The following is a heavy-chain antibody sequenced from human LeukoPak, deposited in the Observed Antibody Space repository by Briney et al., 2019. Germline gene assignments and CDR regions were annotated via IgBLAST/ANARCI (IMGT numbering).Heavy chain of an antibody. D-gene: IGHD2-21*01. CDR3: AKDNWGLDKGFLDY. CDR2: ISWKSGFI. V-gene: IGHV3-9*01. CDR1: GFIFDHYA. Sequence: GRSLRLSCEASGFIFDHYAMHWVRQAPGKGLEWVSSISWKSGFINYADSVKGRFTISRDNAKSSLYLQMNSLRADDTALYYCAKDNWGLDKGFLDYWGQGTLVAVSS. J-gene: IGHJ4*02.